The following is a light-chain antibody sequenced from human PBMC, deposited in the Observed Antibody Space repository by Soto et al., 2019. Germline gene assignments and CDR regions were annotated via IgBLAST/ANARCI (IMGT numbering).Light chain of an antibody. CDR2: VXX. J-gene: IGKJ1*01. CDR1: QYITKF. CDR3: QQARGFPRT. V-gene: IGKV1-12*01. Sequence: DIQMTQSPSSVSASVGDRITITCRASQYITKFLAWYQQTPGKXXXXXXXVXXXXHXGVPSRFSGSGSGTNFSLTISSLQPEDFATYYCQQARGFPRTFGQGTKVDIK.